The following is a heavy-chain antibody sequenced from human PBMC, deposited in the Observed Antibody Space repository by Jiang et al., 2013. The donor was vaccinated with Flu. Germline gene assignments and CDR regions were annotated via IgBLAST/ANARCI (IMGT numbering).Heavy chain of an antibody. V-gene: IGHV6-1*01. D-gene: IGHD6-13*01. CDR1: GDSVSTNSAA. CDR2: TYYRSKWYN. CDR3: ARVWYGYYYGMDV. Sequence: SQTLSLTCAISGDSVSTNSAAWNWIRQSPSRGLEWLGRTYYRSKWYNGDYAVSVNSRITINSDTSKNQFSLQLNSVTPEDTAVYYCARVWYGYYYGMDVWGQGTTVTVSS. J-gene: IGHJ6*02.